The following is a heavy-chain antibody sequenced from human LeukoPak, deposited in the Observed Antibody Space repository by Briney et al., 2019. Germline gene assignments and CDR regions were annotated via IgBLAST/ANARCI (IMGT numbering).Heavy chain of an antibody. CDR1: GYTFTSYG. CDR2: ISAYNGNT. CDR3: ARTAAAGIYYYYYYGMDV. D-gene: IGHD6-13*01. Sequence: ASVKVSCKASGYTFTSYGISWVRQAPGQGLEWIGWISAYNGNTNYAQKLQGRVTMTTDTSTSTAYMELRSLRSDDTAVYYCARTAAAGIYYYYYYGMDVWGQGTTVTVSS. V-gene: IGHV1-18*01. J-gene: IGHJ6*02.